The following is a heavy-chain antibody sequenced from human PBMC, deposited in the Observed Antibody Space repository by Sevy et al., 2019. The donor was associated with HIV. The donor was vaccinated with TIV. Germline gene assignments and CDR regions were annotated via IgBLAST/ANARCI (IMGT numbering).Heavy chain of an antibody. CDR1: GGTFSKYA. CDR3: ARDRGFSSTSEYGIDV. V-gene: IGHV1-69*13. D-gene: IGHD2-2*01. CDR2: IIPIFGTA. J-gene: IGHJ6*02. Sequence: ASVKVYCKASGGTFSKYAIPWVRQAPGQGLEWMGGIIPIFGTANYAQKFQGRVTITADESTSTAYMELSSLRSEDTAVYYCARDRGFSSTSEYGIDVWGQGTTVTVSS.